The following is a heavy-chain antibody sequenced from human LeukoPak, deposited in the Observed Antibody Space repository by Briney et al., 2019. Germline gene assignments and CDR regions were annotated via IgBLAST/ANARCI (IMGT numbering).Heavy chain of an antibody. V-gene: IGHV4-59*08. J-gene: IGHJ3*02. Sequence: SETLSLTCTVSGGSINSDYWSWIRQPPGKGLEWIGYIYYSGSTNYNPSLKSRVTISVDTSKNQFSLKLNSVTAADTAVYYCARRHVVGGTFAFDIWGQGTMVTVSS. CDR2: IYYSGST. CDR1: GGSINSDY. CDR3: ARRHVVGGTFAFDI. D-gene: IGHD1-26*01.